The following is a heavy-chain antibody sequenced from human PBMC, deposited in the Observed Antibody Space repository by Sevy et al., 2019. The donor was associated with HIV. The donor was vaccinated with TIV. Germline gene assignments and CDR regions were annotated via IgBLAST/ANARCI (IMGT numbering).Heavy chain of an antibody. CDR2: ISYDGSNK. V-gene: IGHV3-30*18. J-gene: IGHJ4*02. D-gene: IGHD4-17*01. CDR1: GFTFNNYG. CDR3: AKDETTVVRALGY. Sequence: GGSLRLSCAVSGFTFNNYGMHWVRQAPGKGLEWVAVISYDGSNKYYVDSVKGRFTNSRDNSKNTLYLQMNSLRAEDTAVYYCAKDETTVVRALGYWGQGTLVTVSS.